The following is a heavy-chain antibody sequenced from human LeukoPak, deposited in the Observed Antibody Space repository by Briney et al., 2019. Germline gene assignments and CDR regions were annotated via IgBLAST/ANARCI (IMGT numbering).Heavy chain of an antibody. CDR3: TTADTAVAY. D-gene: IGHD5-18*01. CDR1: GFTFSNAW. J-gene: IGHJ4*02. CDR2: VKTKTDGGTT. V-gene: IGHV3-15*01. Sequence: PGGSLRLSCAASGFTFSNAWMSWVRQAPGKGLEWVGRVKTKTDGGTTDYAAPVKGRFTISRDDSKSTLFLQMNSLKTEDTAVYYCTTADTAVAYWGQGILVTVSS.